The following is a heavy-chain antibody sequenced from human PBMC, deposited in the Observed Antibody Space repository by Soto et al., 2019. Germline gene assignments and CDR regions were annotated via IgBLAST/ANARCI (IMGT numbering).Heavy chain of an antibody. CDR1: GGTFSSYD. J-gene: IGHJ6*02. CDR2: IIPMFGTA. D-gene: IGHD2-15*01. V-gene: IGHV1-69*12. CDR3: ARVRHCSGGSCSYYYGMDV. Sequence: QVQLVQSGAEVKKPGSSVKVSCKASGGTFSSYDISWVRQAPGQGLEWMGGIIPMFGTADYAQKFQGRVTITADESTSTAYMELSSLRSEDTAVYYCARVRHCSGGSCSYYYGMDVWGQGTTVTVSS.